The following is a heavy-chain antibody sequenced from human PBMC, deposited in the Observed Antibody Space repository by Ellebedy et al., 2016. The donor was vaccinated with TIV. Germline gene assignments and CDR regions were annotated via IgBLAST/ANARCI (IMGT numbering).Heavy chain of an antibody. Sequence: GESLKISCTASGFTFSNYSMNWVRQAPGKGLEWVSSISRSSSFIYYASSVKGRFTISRDNAKNSLYLQMNSLRAEDTAVYYCAREATADFDYWGQGTLVTVSS. D-gene: IGHD2-21*02. CDR3: AREATADFDY. V-gene: IGHV3-21*04. J-gene: IGHJ4*02. CDR2: ISRSSSFI. CDR1: GFTFSNYS.